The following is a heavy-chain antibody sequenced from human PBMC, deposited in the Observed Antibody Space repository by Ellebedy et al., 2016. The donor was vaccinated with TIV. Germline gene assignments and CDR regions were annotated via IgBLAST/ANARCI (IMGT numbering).Heavy chain of an antibody. CDR2: INPSVGST. Sequence: ASVKVSCKASGYTFTSYFMHWVRQAPGQGLEYVGKINPSVGSTSYAQKLQGRVTMTRDRSTSTVYMELRSLRSDDTAVYYCARDGYNVLGFDYWGQGTLVTVSS. D-gene: IGHD5-24*01. V-gene: IGHV1-46*04. J-gene: IGHJ4*02. CDR3: ARDGYNVLGFDY. CDR1: GYTFTSYF.